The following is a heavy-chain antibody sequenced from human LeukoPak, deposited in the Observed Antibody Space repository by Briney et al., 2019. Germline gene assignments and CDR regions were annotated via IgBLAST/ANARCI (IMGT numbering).Heavy chain of an antibody. CDR1: GYTFTSYD. J-gene: IGHJ6*03. D-gene: IGHD5-18*01. CDR2: MNPNSGNT. V-gene: IGHV1-8*01. Sequence: ASVKVSCKASGYTFTSYDINWVRQATGQGLEWMGWMNPNSGNTGYAQKFQGRVTMTRNTSISTAYMELSSLRSEDTAVYYCARGKRLWIQLRRGYYYMDVWGKGTTVTVSS. CDR3: ARGKRLWIQLRRGYYYMDV.